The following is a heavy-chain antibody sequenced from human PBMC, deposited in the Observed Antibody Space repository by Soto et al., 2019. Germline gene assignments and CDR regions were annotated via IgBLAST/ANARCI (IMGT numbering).Heavy chain of an antibody. V-gene: IGHV5-51*01. Sequence: GESLKISCKASGYSFSGYWIGWVRQMAGKGLEWVGIIYPGDSDTRYSPSFEGQVSISVDESISSTYLQWNSLKASDTAIYYCARHRVILVRGVYYYYGLDVWGQGTTVTVSS. J-gene: IGHJ6*02. D-gene: IGHD3-10*01. CDR3: ARHRVILVRGVYYYYGLDV. CDR2: IYPGDSDT. CDR1: GYSFSGYW.